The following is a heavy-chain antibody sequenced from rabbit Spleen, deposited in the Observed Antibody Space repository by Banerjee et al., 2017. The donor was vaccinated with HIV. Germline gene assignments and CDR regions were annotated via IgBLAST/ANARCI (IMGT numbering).Heavy chain of an antibody. J-gene: IGHJ4*01. V-gene: IGHV1S45*01. Sequence: QEQLEESGGGLVRPEGSLTLTCKASGFSLDNNYVMRWVRQAPGKGLEWIGTIHPNSGVTYYANWAKGRFTISKASSTTVTLQMTSLTLADTATYFCARNFDLWGPGTLVTVS. CDR1: GFSLDNNYV. CDR3: ARNFDL. CDR2: IHPNSGVT.